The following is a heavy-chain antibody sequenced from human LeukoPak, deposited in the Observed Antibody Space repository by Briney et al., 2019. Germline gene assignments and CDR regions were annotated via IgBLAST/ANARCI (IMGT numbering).Heavy chain of an antibody. D-gene: IGHD3-10*01. V-gene: IGHV3-48*04. J-gene: IGHJ4*02. CDR1: GFTFSSYS. CDR2: ISSSSSTI. CDR3: ARITMVRGVKEWDY. Sequence: GGSLRLSCAASGFTFSSYSMNWVRQAPGKGLEWGSYISSSSSTIYYADSVKGRFTISRDNAKNSLYLQMNSLRAEDTAVYYCARITMVRGVKEWDYWGQGTLVTVSS.